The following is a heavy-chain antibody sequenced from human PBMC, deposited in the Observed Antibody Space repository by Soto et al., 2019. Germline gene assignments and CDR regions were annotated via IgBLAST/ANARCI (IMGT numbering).Heavy chain of an antibody. D-gene: IGHD6-13*01. J-gene: IGHJ6*02. V-gene: IGHV1-69*06. CDR2: IIPIFGTA. CDR3: AYTAAPPYYYYYGMDV. CDR1: GGTFSSYA. Sequence: GASVKVSCKASGGTFSSYAISWVRQAPGQGLEWMGGIIPIFGTANYAQKFQGRVTITADKSTSTAYMELSSLRSEDTAVYYCAYTAAPPYYYYYGMDVWGQGTTVTVSS.